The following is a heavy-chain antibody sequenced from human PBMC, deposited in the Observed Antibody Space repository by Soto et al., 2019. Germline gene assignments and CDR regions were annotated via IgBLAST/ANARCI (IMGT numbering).Heavy chain of an antibody. CDR3: ANRLVAASYYYYYGMDV. J-gene: IGHJ6*02. D-gene: IGHD2-15*01. CDR1: GGTFSSYA. V-gene: IGHV1-69*13. Sequence: SVKVSCKASGGTFSSYAISWVRHAPGQGLEWMGGIIPIFGTANYAQKFQGRVTITADESTSTAYMELSSLRSEDTAVYYCANRLVAASYYYYYGMDVWGQGTTVTVSS. CDR2: IIPIFGTA.